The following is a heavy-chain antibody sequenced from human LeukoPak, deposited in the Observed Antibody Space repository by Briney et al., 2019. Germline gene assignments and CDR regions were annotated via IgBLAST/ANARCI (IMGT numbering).Heavy chain of an antibody. CDR2: IYYSGST. CDR3: ARVGATTNAFDI. D-gene: IGHD1-26*01. V-gene: IGHV4-59*01. J-gene: IGHJ3*02. Sequence: PSETLTLTCTVSGGSLSSYYWSWIRQPPGKGLEWIGYIYYSGSTNYNPSLKSRVTISVDTSKNQFSLKLSSVTAADTAVYYCARVGATTNAFDIWGQGTMVTVSS. CDR1: GGSLSSYY.